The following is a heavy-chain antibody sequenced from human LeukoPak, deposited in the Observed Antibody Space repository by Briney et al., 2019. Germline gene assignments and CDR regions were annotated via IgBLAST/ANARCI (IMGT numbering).Heavy chain of an antibody. CDR2: IGSSGGST. V-gene: IGHV3-23*01. J-gene: IGHJ4*02. D-gene: IGHD3-22*01. CDR3: AGSGYYFSDY. Sequence: GGSLRLSCAASGFTFSTYTMYWVRHPPGKRLEWVSIIGSSGGSTYYADSVKGRFTISRDNSKNTLYLQMNSLRAEDTAVYYCAGSGYYFSDYWGQGTLVTVSS. CDR1: GFTFSTYT.